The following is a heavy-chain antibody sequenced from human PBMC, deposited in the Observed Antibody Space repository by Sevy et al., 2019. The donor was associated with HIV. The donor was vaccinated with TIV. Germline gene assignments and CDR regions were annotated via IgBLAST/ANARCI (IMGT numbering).Heavy chain of an antibody. V-gene: IGHV3-23*01. Sequence: GSLRLSCAASGFTFSSYAMSWVRQAPGKGLEWVSAISGSGGSTYYADSVKGRFTISRDNSKNTLYLQMNSLRAEDTAVYYCAKLDGNYYYYGMDVWGQGTTVTVSS. D-gene: IGHD3-3*01. CDR2: ISGSGGST. CDR1: GFTFSSYA. CDR3: AKLDGNYYYYGMDV. J-gene: IGHJ6*02.